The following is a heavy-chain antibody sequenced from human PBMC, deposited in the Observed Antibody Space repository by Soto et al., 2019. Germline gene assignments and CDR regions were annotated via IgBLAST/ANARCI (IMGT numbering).Heavy chain of an antibody. V-gene: IGHV4-59*01. D-gene: IGHD3-9*01. Sequence: SETLSLTCTVSGGSISSYYWSWIRQPPGKGLEWIGYMHNSGSTKYNPSLKSRVTISIDTSKTQFSLKLSSVTAADTAVYYCARVYYDILTGFYSDYWGQGYMVTVSS. J-gene: IGHJ4*02. CDR1: GGSISSYY. CDR3: ARVYYDILTGFYSDY. CDR2: MHNSGST.